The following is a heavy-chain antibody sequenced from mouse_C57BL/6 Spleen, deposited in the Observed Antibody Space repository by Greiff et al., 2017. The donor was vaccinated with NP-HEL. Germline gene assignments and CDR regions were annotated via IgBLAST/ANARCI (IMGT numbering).Heavy chain of an antibody. Sequence: EVQLQQSGPVLVKPGASVKMSCKASGYTFTDYYMNWVKQSHGKSLEWIGVINPYNGGTSYNQKFKGKATLTVDKSSSTAYMELNSLTSEDSAVYYCARDGSDWYFDVWGTGTTVTVSS. CDR2: INPYNGGT. CDR3: ARDGSDWYFDV. J-gene: IGHJ1*03. D-gene: IGHD1-1*01. CDR1: GYTFTDYY. V-gene: IGHV1-19*01.